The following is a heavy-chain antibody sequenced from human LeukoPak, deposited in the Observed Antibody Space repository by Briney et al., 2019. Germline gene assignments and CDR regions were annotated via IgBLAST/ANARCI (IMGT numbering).Heavy chain of an antibody. D-gene: IGHD4-17*01. CDR1: GLTFSIYS. CDR3: ARDIDYEDY. V-gene: IGHV3-21*01. J-gene: IGHJ4*02. Sequence: GGSLRLSCAASGLTFSIYSMIWVRQAPGKGLEWVSAISSSWSYIYYADAVKGRFTISRDNAKNSLYLQMNSLRAEDTAVYYCARDIDYEDYWGQGTLVTVSS. CDR2: ISSSWSYI.